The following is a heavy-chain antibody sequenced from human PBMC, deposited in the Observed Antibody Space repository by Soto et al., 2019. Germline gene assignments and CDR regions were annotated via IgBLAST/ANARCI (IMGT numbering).Heavy chain of an antibody. CDR1: DGSLIGYY. Sequence: AETRSRTCSIYDGSLIGYYWIWVGESAGDGVEWIGEINHSGSTNYNPSLKSRVTISVDTSKNQFSLKLSSVTAADTAVYYCASLTYYYDSSGYGSPPFDYWGQGTLVTVSS. CDR3: ASLTYYYDSSGYGSPPFDY. D-gene: IGHD3-22*01. J-gene: IGHJ4*02. V-gene: IGHV4-34*01. CDR2: INHSGST.